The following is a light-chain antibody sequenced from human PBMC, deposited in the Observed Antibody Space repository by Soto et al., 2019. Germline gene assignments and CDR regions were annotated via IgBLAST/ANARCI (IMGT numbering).Light chain of an antibody. CDR3: QQYQDWPRT. J-gene: IGKJ1*01. CDR2: DAS. CDR1: QSVSSY. V-gene: IGKV3-11*01. Sequence: EVVLTQSPGTLSLSPGERATLSCRASQSVSSYLAWYQQKPGQAPRLLIYDASNRATGIPARFSGSGSGTDFTLTISSLEPEDSAVYFCQQYQDWPRTFGQGTKVDIK.